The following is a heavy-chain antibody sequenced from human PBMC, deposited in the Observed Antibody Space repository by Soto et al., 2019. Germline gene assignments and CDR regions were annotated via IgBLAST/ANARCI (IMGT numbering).Heavy chain of an antibody. CDR3: APHPYCSGGSCYGSNWFDP. J-gene: IGHJ5*02. V-gene: IGHV3-21*01. CDR2: ISSSSSYI. Sequence: GGSLRLSCAASGFTFSSYSMNWVRQAPGKGLEWVSSISSSSSYIYYADSVKGRFTISRDNAKNSLYLQMNSLRAEDTAVYYCAPHPYCSGGSCYGSNWFDPWGQGTLVTVSS. CDR1: GFTFSSYS. D-gene: IGHD2-15*01.